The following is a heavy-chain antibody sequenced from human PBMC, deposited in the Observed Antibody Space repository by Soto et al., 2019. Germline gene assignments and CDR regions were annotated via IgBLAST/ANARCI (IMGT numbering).Heavy chain of an antibody. CDR1: GFTFSDYY. V-gene: IGHV3-11*01. CDR3: ARKYNWNYGRGMDV. Sequence: SCAASGFTFSDYYMSWIRQAPGKGLEWVSYISSSGSTIYYADSVKGRFTISRDNAKNSLYLQMNSLRAEDTAVYYCARKYNWNYGRGMDVWGQGTTVTVSS. CDR2: ISSSGSTI. D-gene: IGHD1-7*01. J-gene: IGHJ6*02.